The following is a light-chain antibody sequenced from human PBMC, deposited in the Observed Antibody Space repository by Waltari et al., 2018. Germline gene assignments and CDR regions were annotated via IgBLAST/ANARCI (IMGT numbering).Light chain of an antibody. J-gene: IGKJ1*01. CDR2: ASS. CDR3: QQYYAYPRT. V-gene: IGKV1-8*01. Sequence: IRMTPSPSSISTSTGDRIPLSCRPDQHISTYLAWYQQKPGKAPKLLIYASSTLQSGVPSRFGGSGSGTNFTLTISCLQSEDSATYYCQQYYAYPRTFGQGTHVEIK. CDR1: QHISTY.